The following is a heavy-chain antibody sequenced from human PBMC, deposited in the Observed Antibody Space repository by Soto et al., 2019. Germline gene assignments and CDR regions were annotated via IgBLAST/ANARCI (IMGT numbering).Heavy chain of an antibody. D-gene: IGHD3-22*01. CDR2: IYYSGST. CDR1: GGSISSGGYY. V-gene: IGHV4-31*03. CDR3: ARHMYYDSSGYYLWDQLVEYNWFDP. Sequence: SETLSLTCTVSGGSISSGGYYWSWIRQHPGKGLEWIVYIYYSGSTYYNPSLKSRVTISVDTSKNQFSLKLSSVTAADTAVYYCARHMYYDSSGYYLWDQLVEYNWFDPWGQGTLVTVSS. J-gene: IGHJ5*02.